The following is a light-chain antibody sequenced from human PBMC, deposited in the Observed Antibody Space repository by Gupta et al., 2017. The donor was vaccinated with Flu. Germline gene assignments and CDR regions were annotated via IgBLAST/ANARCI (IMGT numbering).Light chain of an antibody. CDR2: VGS. J-gene: IGKJ1*01. V-gene: IGKV3-15*01. CDR3: MQYKKCPLT. CDR1: HIVYDS. Sequence: LPCRARHIVYDSLGWYQQKPGQSPRLLIYVGSTRASGIPDRFSGSGSGTEFTLNISSVESEDFAVYYCMQYKKCPLTFGEGTKVEIK.